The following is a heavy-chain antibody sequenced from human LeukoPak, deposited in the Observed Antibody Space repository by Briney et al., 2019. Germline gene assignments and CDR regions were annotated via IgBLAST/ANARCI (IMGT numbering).Heavy chain of an antibody. CDR2: IIPIFGTA. V-gene: IGHV1-69*13. CDR1: GYTFTSYG. D-gene: IGHD6-6*01. J-gene: IGHJ4*02. Sequence: GASVKVSCKASGYTFTSYGISWVRQAPGQGLEWMGGIIPIFGTANYAQKFQGRVTITADESTSTAYMELSSLRSEDTAVYYCARGSQLGYFDYWGQGTLVTVSS. CDR3: ARGSQLGYFDY.